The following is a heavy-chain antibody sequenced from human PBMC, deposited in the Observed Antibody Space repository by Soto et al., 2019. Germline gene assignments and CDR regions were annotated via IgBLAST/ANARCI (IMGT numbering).Heavy chain of an antibody. V-gene: IGHV4-30-4*01. J-gene: IGHJ4*02. Sequence: SETLSLTCTVSGGSISSGDYYWSWIRQPPGKGLEWIGYIYYSGSTYYNPSLKSRVIISVDTSKNQFSLKLSSVTAADTAVYYCARGRLRYFDHWGQGTLVTVSS. CDR2: IYYSGST. CDR1: GGSISSGDYY. CDR3: ARGRLRYFDH.